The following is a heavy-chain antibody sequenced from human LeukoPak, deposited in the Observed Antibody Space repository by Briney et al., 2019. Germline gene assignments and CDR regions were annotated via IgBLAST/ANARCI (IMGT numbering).Heavy chain of an antibody. Sequence: GGSLRLSCAASGFTFSSYSMNWVRQAPGKGLEWVSYISSSSTIYYADSVKGRFTISRDDAKNSLYLQMNSLRAEDTAVYYCVRGGKYAYFVDYWGQGTLVTVSS. J-gene: IGHJ4*02. V-gene: IGHV3-48*01. CDR2: ISSSSTI. CDR3: VRGGKYAYFVDY. CDR1: GFTFSSYS. D-gene: IGHD3-16*01.